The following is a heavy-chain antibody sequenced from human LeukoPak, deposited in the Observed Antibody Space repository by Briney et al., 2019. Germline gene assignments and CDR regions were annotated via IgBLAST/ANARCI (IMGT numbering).Heavy chain of an antibody. CDR1: GYTFTGYY. V-gene: IGHV1-2*06. J-gene: IGHJ3*02. CDR3: ARELKAPPGAFDI. CDR2: INPNSGGT. Sequence: SVKVSCKASGYTFTGYYMHWVRQAPGQGLEWMGRINPNSGGTNYAQKFQGRVTMTRDTSISTAYMELSRLRSDDTAVYYCARELKAPPGAFDIWGQGTMVTVSS.